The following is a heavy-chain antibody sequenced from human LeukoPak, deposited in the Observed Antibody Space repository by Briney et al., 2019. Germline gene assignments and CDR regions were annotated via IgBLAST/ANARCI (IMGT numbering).Heavy chain of an antibody. Sequence: GGSLRLSCAASGFTFSRHWMSWVRQAPGKGLEWVANIKQGGSEKYYVDSVKGRFTISRDNAKNSLYLQMKSLRAEDTAVYYCARDNMVRGVIGAFDIWGQGTMVTVSS. J-gene: IGHJ3*02. CDR3: ARDNMVRGVIGAFDI. D-gene: IGHD3-10*01. CDR2: IKQGGSEK. CDR1: GFTFSRHW. V-gene: IGHV3-7*01.